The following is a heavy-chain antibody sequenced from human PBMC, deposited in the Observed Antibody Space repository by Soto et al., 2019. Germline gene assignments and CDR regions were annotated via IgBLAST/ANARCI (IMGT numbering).Heavy chain of an antibody. J-gene: IGHJ6*02. CDR1: GFTFSSYA. V-gene: IGHV3-23*01. Sequence: GGSLRLSCAASGFTFSSYAMSWVRQAPGKGLEWVSAISGSGGSTYYADSVKGRFTISRDNSKNTLYLQMNSLRAEDTAVYYCAKYSSYGPEYYYGMDVWGQGTTVTVSS. D-gene: IGHD6-6*01. CDR2: ISGSGGST. CDR3: AKYSSYGPEYYYGMDV.